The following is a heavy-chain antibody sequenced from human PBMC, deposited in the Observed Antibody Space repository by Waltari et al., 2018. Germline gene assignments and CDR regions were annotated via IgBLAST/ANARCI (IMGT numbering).Heavy chain of an antibody. D-gene: IGHD5-18*01. CDR3: AREADGYYYFDY. V-gene: IGHV3-48*04. CDR1: GFTFSSYS. J-gene: IGHJ4*02. Sequence: EVQLVESGGGLVQPGGSLRLSCAASGFTFSSYSMNWFRQDPGKGLEWVAYISSCSSTIYYSDSVKGRFTISRDNAKNSLYLQMNSLRAEDTAVYYCAREADGYYYFDYWGQGTLVTVSS. CDR2: ISSCSSTI.